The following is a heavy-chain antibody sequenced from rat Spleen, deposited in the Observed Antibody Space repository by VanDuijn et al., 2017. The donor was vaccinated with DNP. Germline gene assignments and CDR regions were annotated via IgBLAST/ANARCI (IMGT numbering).Heavy chain of an antibody. D-gene: IGHD4-3*01. CDR2: IGSDGYAP. J-gene: IGHJ2*01. V-gene: IGHV5-22*01. CDR3: VRWNSGHFDY. Sequence: EVQLVESGGGLVQPGRSLKLSCAASGFTFSDYYMAWVRQAPTKGLEWVAYIGSDGYAPYYGDSVKGRFTISRENAKNTLYLQMNSLRSEDMATYYCVRWNSGHFDYWGQGVMVPVSS. CDR1: GFTFSDYY.